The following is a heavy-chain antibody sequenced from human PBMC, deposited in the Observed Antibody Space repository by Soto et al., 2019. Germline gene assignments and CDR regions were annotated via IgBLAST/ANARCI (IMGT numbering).Heavy chain of an antibody. D-gene: IGHD3-10*01. V-gene: IGHV5-10-1*01. CDR3: ARLGGYYGSGSYFRFDP. CDR1: GYSFTSYW. Sequence: EVQLVQSGAEVKKPGESLRISCKGSGYSFTSYWISWVRQMPGKGLEWMGRIDPSASYTNHSPSFQGHVTISADKSIRTAYLQGSSLKASDTAMYYCARLGGYYGSGSYFRFDPWGQGTLVTVSS. J-gene: IGHJ5*02. CDR2: IDPSASYT.